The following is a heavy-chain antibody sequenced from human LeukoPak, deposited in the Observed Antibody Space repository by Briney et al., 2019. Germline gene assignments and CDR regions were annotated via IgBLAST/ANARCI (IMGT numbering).Heavy chain of an antibody. CDR3: ARDASYYYGSGIGFDY. J-gene: IGHJ4*02. V-gene: IGHV3-48*03. D-gene: IGHD3-10*01. CDR2: ISSSGSTI. CDR1: GFTFSSYE. Sequence: GGSLRLSCAASGFTFSSYEMNWVRQAPGKGLEWVSYISSSGSTIYYADSAKGRFTISRDNAKNSLYLQMNSLRAEDTAVYYCARDASYYYGSGIGFDYWGQGTLVTVSS.